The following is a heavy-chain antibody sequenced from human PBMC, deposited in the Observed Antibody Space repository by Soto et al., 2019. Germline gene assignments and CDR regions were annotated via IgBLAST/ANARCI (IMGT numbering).Heavy chain of an antibody. Sequence: ASVKVSCKASGYTFTSYAMHWVRQAPGQRLEWMGWINAGNGNTKYSQKFQGRVTITRDTSASTAYMELSSLRSEDTAVYYCARHPSIAARPHWFDPWGQGTLVTLSS. CDR2: INAGNGNT. V-gene: IGHV1-3*01. CDR1: GYTFTSYA. J-gene: IGHJ5*02. D-gene: IGHD6-6*01. CDR3: ARHPSIAARPHWFDP.